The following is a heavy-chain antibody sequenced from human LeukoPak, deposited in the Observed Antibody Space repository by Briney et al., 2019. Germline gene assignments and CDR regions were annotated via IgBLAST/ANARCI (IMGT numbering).Heavy chain of an antibody. D-gene: IGHD6-13*01. CDR2: IYYSGCT. CDR3: ARQVKLGIAAAGTSWFDP. CDR1: GGSISSSSYY. Sequence: SETLSLTCTVSGGSISSSSYYWGWIRQPPGKGLEWVVSIYYSGCTYYNPSLKSRVTISVDTSKNQFSLKLSSVTAADTAVYYCARQVKLGIAAAGTSWFDPWGQGTLVTVSS. J-gene: IGHJ5*02. V-gene: IGHV4-39*01.